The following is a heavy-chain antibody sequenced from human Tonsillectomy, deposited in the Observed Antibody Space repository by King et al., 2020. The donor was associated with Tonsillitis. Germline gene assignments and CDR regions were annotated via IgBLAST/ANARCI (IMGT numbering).Heavy chain of an antibody. D-gene: IGHD3-10*01. Sequence: VQLVESGAEVKKPGESLKISCKASGYFFANYWITWVRQTPGKGLEWVGRIDPSDSYTNYGPSFQGHVTISSDKSLATAFLEWTNLQASDTAIYYCVRRLGLIRGNHDAFDLWGQGTFVAVSS. V-gene: IGHV5-10-1*03. J-gene: IGHJ3*01. CDR3: VRRLGLIRGNHDAFDL. CDR2: IDPSDSYT. CDR1: GYFFANYW.